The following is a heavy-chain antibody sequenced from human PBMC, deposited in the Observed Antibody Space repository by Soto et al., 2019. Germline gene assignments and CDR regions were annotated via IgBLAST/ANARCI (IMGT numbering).Heavy chain of an antibody. CDR1: GRSFNSSSYS. J-gene: IGHJ6*02. D-gene: IGHD3-9*01. CDR2: IYYSGST. Sequence: SDTLSLTCTVWGRSFNSSSYSWGSIRQPPWKGLEWIGSIYYSGSTYYNPSLKSRVTISVDTSKNQFSLKLSSVTAADTAVYYCASGYDILTGYPRGDYYGMDVWGQGTTVS. CDR3: ASGYDILTGYPRGDYYGMDV. V-gene: IGHV4-39*01.